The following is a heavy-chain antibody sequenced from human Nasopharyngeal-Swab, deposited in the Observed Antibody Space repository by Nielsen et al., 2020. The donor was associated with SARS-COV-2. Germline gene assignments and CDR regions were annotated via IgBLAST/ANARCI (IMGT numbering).Heavy chain of an antibody. J-gene: IGHJ3*02. CDR2: ISSSSSTI. V-gene: IGHV3-48*04. CDR3: ATYYDILTGYSEAFDI. D-gene: IGHD3-9*01. CDR1: GFTFSSYS. Sequence: GESLKISCAASGFTFSSYSMTWVRQAPGKGLEWVSYISSSSSTIYYADSVKGRFTISRDNAKNSLYLQMSSLRAEDTAVYYCATYYDILTGYSEAFDIWGQGTMVTVSS.